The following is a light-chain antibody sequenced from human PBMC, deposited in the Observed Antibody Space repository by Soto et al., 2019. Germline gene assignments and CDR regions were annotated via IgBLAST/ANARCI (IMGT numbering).Light chain of an antibody. J-gene: IGLJ3*02. V-gene: IGLV1-44*01. Sequence: QSVLTQPPSASGTPGQRVTISCSGSTSNIGGNSVNWHQQFPGTAPRLLIYSNNQWPSGVPDRFSGSKSGTSASLAISGLQSEDEGDYYCAAWDDSLNGWVFGGGTKLTVL. CDR1: TSNIGGNS. CDR2: SNN. CDR3: AAWDDSLNGWV.